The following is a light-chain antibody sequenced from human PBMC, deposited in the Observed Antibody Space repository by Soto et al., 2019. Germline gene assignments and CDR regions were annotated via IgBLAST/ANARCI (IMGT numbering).Light chain of an antibody. CDR2: ATS. J-gene: IGKJ2*01. CDR1: QSVSSSQ. Sequence: EIVLTQSPGTLSLSPGERVTLSCRASQSVSSSQLVWYQQKPGQAPRLLIYATSNRATGIPDRFSGRGSGKDFTLTISRLEPDDLAVYYCQQYGTSPVFGQGTKLEIK. CDR3: QQYGTSPV. V-gene: IGKV3-20*01.